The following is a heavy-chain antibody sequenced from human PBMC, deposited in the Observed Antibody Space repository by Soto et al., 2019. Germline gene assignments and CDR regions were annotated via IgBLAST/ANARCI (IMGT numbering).Heavy chain of an antibody. Sequence: EVQLLESGGGLVQPGGSLRVSCAASGFTFSSYALSWVRLAPGKGLEWVSTISGSGGSTYYADSVKGRFTISRDNSKNTLYLQRNILRAEETAVYYCAKEAAAGLYYFDYWGQGTLVTVSS. CDR2: ISGSGGST. CDR1: GFTFSSYA. V-gene: IGHV3-23*01. D-gene: IGHD6-13*01. J-gene: IGHJ4*02. CDR3: AKEAAAGLYYFDY.